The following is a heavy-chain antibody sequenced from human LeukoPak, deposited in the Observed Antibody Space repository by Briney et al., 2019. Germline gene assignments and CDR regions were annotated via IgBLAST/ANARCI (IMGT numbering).Heavy chain of an antibody. CDR3: ARLVATIYGWFDP. CDR1: GFTFRSYW. CDR2: IKEDGSEK. D-gene: IGHD5-12*01. Sequence: PGGSLSLSCAASGFTFRSYWMSWVRQAPGKGLEWVANIKEDGSEKYYVDSVKGRFTISRDNAKNSLYLQMNSLRAEDTAVYFCARLVATIYGWFDPWGQGTLVTVSS. J-gene: IGHJ5*02. V-gene: IGHV3-7*04.